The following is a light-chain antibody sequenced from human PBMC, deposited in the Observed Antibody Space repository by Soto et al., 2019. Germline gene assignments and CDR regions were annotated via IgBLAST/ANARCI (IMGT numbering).Light chain of an antibody. CDR3: QQYNKWPYT. J-gene: IGKJ2*01. Sequence: VVTQSPASLSVSRGDRVTISCRAGPISSNLAWHQQRPGQAPRLLIYGASVRATGVPARFSGSGSGTEFTLTINSLQSEDYAVYFCQQYNKWPYTFGQGTKVDI. V-gene: IGKV3-15*01. CDR2: GAS. CDR1: PISSN.